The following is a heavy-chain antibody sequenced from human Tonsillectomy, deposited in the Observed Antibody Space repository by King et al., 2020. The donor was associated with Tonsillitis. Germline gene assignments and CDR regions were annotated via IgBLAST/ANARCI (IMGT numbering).Heavy chain of an antibody. J-gene: IGHJ3*02. V-gene: IGHV3-48*03. Sequence: VQLVESGGGLVQPGGSLRLSCAASGFTVSSYEMNSVRQAPGKGLEWGSYICSSGSIIYYADSVKGRFTISRDNAKNSLYLQMNSLRAEDTAVYYCARDSRSLDAFDIWGQGKMVTASS. CDR3: ARDSRSLDAFDI. CDR1: GFTVSSYE. CDR2: ICSSGSII.